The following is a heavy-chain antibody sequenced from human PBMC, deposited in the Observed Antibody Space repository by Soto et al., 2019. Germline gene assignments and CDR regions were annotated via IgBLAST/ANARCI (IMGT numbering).Heavy chain of an antibody. CDR2: ISGSGTDA. D-gene: IGHD6-13*01. CDR3: AKEGVIFVSTSCYSDLSGGFDI. CDR1: GFTFNSYA. V-gene: IGHV3-23*01. Sequence: EVQVLDSGGGLVQPGGSLRLSCEASGFTFNSYAMSWVRQAPGKGLEWVSAISGSGTDAYYADSVKGRFTVSRDNSKNSLWLQMNSLRGEDTAIYYCAKEGVIFVSTSCYSDLSGGFDIGGGGTVVTASS. J-gene: IGHJ3*02.